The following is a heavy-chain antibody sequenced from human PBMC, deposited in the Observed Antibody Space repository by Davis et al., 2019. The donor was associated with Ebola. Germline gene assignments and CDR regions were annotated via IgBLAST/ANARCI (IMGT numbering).Heavy chain of an antibody. CDR3: ARDFTVTTLPDY. D-gene: IGHD4-17*01. Sequence: GESLKISCAASGFTFSSSWMHWVRQAPGKGLEWVSNINSGSTTIYYVDSVRGRFTSSRDNAKNSLYLQMNNLRDEDTAVYYCARDFTVTTLPDYWGQGTLVTVSS. CDR1: GFTFSSSW. V-gene: IGHV3-48*02. CDR2: INSGSTTI. J-gene: IGHJ4*02.